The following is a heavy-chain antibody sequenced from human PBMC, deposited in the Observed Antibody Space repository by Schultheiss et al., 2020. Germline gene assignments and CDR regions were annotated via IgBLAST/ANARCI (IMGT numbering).Heavy chain of an antibody. D-gene: IGHD3-3*01. V-gene: IGHV3-48*01. CDR1: GFTFSSYS. Sequence: GESLKISCAASGFTFSSYSMNWVRQAPGKGLEWLAYITSSRSTISYADSVKGRFTVSRDNAKNSLYLQMNSLRAEDTAVYYCARDVGVDTYYDFWSGGYYYYGMDVWGKGTTVTVSS. CDR2: ITSSRSTI. CDR3: ARDVGVDTYYDFWSGGYYYYGMDV. J-gene: IGHJ6*04.